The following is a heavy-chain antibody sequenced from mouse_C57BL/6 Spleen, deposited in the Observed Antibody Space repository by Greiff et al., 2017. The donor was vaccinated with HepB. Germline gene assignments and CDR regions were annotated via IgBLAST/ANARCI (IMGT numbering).Heavy chain of an antibody. Sequence: VQLQQPGAELVKPGASVKMSCKASGYTFTSYWITWVKQRPGQGLEWIGDIYPGSGSTNYNEKFKSKATLTVDTSSSTAYMQLSSLTSEDSAVYYGAMGRAYGGSSYYFDYWGQGTTLTVSS. CDR2: IYPGSGST. D-gene: IGHD1-1*01. CDR1: GYTFTSYW. CDR3: AMGRAYGGSSYYFDY. J-gene: IGHJ2*01. V-gene: IGHV1-55*01.